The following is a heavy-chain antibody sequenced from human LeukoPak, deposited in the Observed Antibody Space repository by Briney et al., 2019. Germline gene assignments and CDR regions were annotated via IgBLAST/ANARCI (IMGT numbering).Heavy chain of an antibody. CDR3: AKHIAVTAFSYFDY. Sequence: GGSLRLSCAAAGFRFSDYWMSWVRQAPGKGLEWVANIKQDGSQKNYMDSVKGRFTISRGNAKNSLYLQAGSLRAEDTAVYYCAKHIAVTAFSYFDYWGQGILVTVSS. CDR2: IKQDGSQK. CDR1: GFRFSDYW. D-gene: IGHD6-19*01. J-gene: IGHJ4*02. V-gene: IGHV3-7*01.